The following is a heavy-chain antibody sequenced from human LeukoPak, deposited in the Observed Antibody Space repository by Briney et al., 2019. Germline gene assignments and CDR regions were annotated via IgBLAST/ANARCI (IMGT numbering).Heavy chain of an antibody. J-gene: IGHJ6*03. CDR1: GDSISSSSYY. D-gene: IGHD6-6*01. CDR3: ARRSSSPYYYYYMDV. V-gene: IGHV4-39*07. Sequence: PSETLSLTCIVSGDSISSSSYYWGWIRQPPGKGLEWIGSIYYSGSTYYNPSLKSRVTISVDTSKNQFSLKLSSVTAADTAVYYCARRSSSPYYYYYMDVWGKGTTVTVSS. CDR2: IYYSGST.